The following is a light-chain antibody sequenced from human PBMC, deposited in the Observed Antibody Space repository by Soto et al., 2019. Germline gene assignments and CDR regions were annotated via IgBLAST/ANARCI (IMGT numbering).Light chain of an antibody. V-gene: IGKV3-15*01. J-gene: IGKJ1*01. Sequence: EIALTRAPVALSQSPVSRSTTPCLASRSIRTYLAWYQQKPGQAPKLLIYDASTRVTGIPARFSGSGSGTDFTLTISSLQAEDFAVYYCQQYNKCPWTFGQGTKVDI. CDR2: DAS. CDR3: QQYNKCPWT. CDR1: RSIRTY.